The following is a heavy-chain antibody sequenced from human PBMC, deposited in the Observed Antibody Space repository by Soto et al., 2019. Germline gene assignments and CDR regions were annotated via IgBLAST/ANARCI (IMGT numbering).Heavy chain of an antibody. CDR3: AALTVNGYDSSGYSSLDY. V-gene: IGHV1-58*01. Sequence: ASVKVSCKASGFTFTSSAVQWVRQARGQRLEWIGWIVVGSGNTNYAQKFQERVTITRDMSTSTAYMELSSLRSEDTAVYYCAALTVNGYDSSGYSSLDYWGQGTLVTVSS. CDR2: IVVGSGNT. CDR1: GFTFTSSA. J-gene: IGHJ4*02. D-gene: IGHD3-22*01.